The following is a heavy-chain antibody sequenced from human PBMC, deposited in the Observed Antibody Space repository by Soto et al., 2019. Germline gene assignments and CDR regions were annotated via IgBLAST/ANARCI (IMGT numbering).Heavy chain of an antibody. D-gene: IGHD3-22*01. CDR2: IWYDGSNK. CDR1: GFTFSSYG. CDR3: ARVGYYDDSSGLTDTNAFDI. V-gene: IGHV3-33*01. J-gene: IGHJ3*02. Sequence: GGSLRLSCAASGFTFSSYGMHWVRQAPGKGLEWVAVIWYDGSNKYYADSVKGRFTISRDNSKNTLYLQMNSLRAEDTAVYYCARVGYYDDSSGLTDTNAFDIWGKGTMVTVSS.